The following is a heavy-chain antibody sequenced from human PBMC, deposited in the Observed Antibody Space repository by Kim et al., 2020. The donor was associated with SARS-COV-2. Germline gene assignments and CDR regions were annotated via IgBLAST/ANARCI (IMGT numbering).Heavy chain of an antibody. V-gene: IGHV4-34*01. J-gene: IGHJ4*02. D-gene: IGHD2-15*01. CDR2: RT. CDR3: ARGRGGGGSY. Sequence: RTNHNPSLKRRVTISVDPSKNQFSLKLNSVTAADTAIYYCARGRGGGGSYWGQGTLVTVSS.